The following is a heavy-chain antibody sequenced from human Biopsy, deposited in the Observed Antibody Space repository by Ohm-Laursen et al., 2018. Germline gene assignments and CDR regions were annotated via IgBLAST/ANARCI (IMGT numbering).Heavy chain of an antibody. J-gene: IGHJ2*01. V-gene: IGHV4-31*03. CDR3: VREPRTGTAEAWYFDL. CDR1: GASVKTSGYF. Sequence: TLSLTCSVSGASVKTSGYFWAWIRQRPGKGLEWIGYISYNERTHYNPSLTSRLAISFDTSNNRISLQLRSVSVADMAVYYCVREPRTGTAEAWYFDLWGRGSPVTDPS. CDR2: ISYNERT. D-gene: IGHD3/OR15-3a*01.